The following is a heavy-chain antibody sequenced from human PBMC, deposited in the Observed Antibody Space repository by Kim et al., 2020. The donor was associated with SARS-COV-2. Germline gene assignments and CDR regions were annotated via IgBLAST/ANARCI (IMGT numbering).Heavy chain of an antibody. J-gene: IGHJ6*02. CDR3: ARLISPLYGDPPPRYPPHYYYYGMDV. CDR2: MNPNSGNT. D-gene: IGHD4-17*01. V-gene: IGHV1-8*01. Sequence: ASVKVSCKASGYTFTSYDINWVRQATGQGLEWMGWMNPNSGNTGYAQKFQGRVTMTRNTSISTAYMELSSLRSEDTAVYYCARLISPLYGDPPPRYPPHYYYYGMDVWGQGTTVTVSS. CDR1: GYTFTSYD.